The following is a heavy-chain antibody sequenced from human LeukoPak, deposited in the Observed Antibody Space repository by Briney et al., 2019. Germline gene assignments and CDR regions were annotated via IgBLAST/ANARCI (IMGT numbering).Heavy chain of an antibody. CDR1: GFTFSSYE. V-gene: IGHV3-48*03. J-gene: IGHJ6*04. CDR3: ARGFPSYYDILTGYFYRNGMDV. D-gene: IGHD3-9*01. CDR2: ISSSGSTI. Sequence: GGSLRLSCAASGFTFSSYEMNWARQAPGKGLEWVSYISSSGSTIYYADSVKGRFTISRDNAKNSLYLQMNSLRAEDTAVYYCARGFPSYYDILTGYFYRNGMDVWGKGTTVTVSS.